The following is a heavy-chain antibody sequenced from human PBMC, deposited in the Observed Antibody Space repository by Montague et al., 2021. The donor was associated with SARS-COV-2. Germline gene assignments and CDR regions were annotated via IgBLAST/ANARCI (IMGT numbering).Heavy chain of an antibody. CDR2: IYYSGXT. V-gene: IGHV4-39*01. CDR1: GSSISSSSYY. J-gene: IGHJ6*02. CDR3: ARHASYDYSKDLYYYYYYGMDV. D-gene: IGHD4-11*01. Sequence: SETLSLTCTVSGSSISSSSYYWGWIRQPPGKGLEWIGSIYYSGXTXYXXXXKXRVTISVDTSENQFSLKLSSVTAADTAVYYCARHASYDYSKDLYYYYYYGMDVWGQGTTVTVSS.